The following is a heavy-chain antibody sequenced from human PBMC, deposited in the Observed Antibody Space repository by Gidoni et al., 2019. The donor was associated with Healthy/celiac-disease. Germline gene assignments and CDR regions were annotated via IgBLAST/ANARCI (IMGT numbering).Heavy chain of an antibody. Sequence: EVQLVESGGGLLQPGGSLRLSCAASGFTFSSYSINWVRQAPGKGLEWVSYISSRSSTIYYADSVKGRFTISRDNAKNSLYLQMNSLRDEDTAVYYCARDSMPYDFWSGYPNDAFDIWGQGTMVTVSS. CDR2: ISSRSSTI. D-gene: IGHD3-3*01. V-gene: IGHV3-48*02. CDR1: GFTFSSYS. J-gene: IGHJ3*02. CDR3: ARDSMPYDFWSGYPNDAFDI.